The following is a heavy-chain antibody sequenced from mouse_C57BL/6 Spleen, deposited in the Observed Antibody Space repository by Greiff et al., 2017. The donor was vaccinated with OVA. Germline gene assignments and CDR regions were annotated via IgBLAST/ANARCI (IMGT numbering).Heavy chain of an antibody. CDR2: IDPSDSYT. D-gene: IGHD2-2*01. CDR1: GYTFTSYW. CDR3: SGGYHGAMDY. J-gene: IGHJ4*01. V-gene: IGHV1-59*01. Sequence: QVQLQQPGAELVRPGTSVKLSCKASGYTFTSYWMHWVKQRPGQGLEWIGVIDPSDSYTNYNQKFKGKATLTVDTSSSTAYMQLSSLTSEDSAVYYCSGGYHGAMDYWGQGTSVTVSS.